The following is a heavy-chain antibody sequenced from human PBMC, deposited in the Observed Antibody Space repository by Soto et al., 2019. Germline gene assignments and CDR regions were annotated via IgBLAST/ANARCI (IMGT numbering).Heavy chain of an antibody. CDR2: INHSGRV. CDR1: RGSFSGHS. D-gene: IGHD3-22*01. Sequence: SETLSLTCAVYRGSFSGHSWTWIRQSPGKGLEWIGDINHSGRVNYSPSLKSRVTISLDTSKNQFSLTLSAVTAADTAMYYCSTRAYDTNGYYRFDPWGQGTLVTGFS. V-gene: IGHV4-34*01. J-gene: IGHJ5*01. CDR3: STRAYDTNGYYRFDP.